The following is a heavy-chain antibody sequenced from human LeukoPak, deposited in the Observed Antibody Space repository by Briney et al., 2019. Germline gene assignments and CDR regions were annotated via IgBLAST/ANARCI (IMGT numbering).Heavy chain of an antibody. J-gene: IGHJ3*01. D-gene: IGHD4-17*01. CDR2: ISGGGSYI. CDR1: GFTFSSYS. Sequence: GGSLRLSCSVSGFTFSSYSMNWVRQAPGKGLQWVSSISGGGSYIFYADSVEGRFSISRDNAKNSVFLQMNSLRAEDTAVYYCARGLGDYDAFDVWGHGTRVTVAS. V-gene: IGHV3-21*01. CDR3: ARGLGDYDAFDV.